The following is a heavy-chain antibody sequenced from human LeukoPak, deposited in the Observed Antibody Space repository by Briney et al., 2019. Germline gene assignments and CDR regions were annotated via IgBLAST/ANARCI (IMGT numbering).Heavy chain of an antibody. CDR2: IWYDGSNK. D-gene: IGHD3-22*01. CDR1: GFTFSSYG. J-gene: IGHJ4*02. CDR3: AKDAHYDSSGYYFDY. Sequence: GGSLRLSCAASGFTFSSYGTHWVRQAPGKGLEWVAVIWYDGSNKYYADSVKGRFTISRDNSKNTLYLQMNSLRAEDTAVYYCAKDAHYDSSGYYFDYWGQGTLVTVSS. V-gene: IGHV3-33*06.